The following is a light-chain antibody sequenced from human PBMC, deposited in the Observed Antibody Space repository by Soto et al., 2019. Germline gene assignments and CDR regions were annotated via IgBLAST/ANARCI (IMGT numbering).Light chain of an antibody. J-gene: IGKJ1*01. V-gene: IGKV1-5*01. CDR3: HQYNSYSWT. CDR1: QSIRNW. Sequence: DIQMTQSPSTLSASVGDRVTITCRASQSIRNWLAWYQQKPGKAPDLLIYDASSLKSGVPSRFSGSGFGTEFTLTISSLQPEDFATYYCHQYNSYSWTFGQGTKVDIK. CDR2: DAS.